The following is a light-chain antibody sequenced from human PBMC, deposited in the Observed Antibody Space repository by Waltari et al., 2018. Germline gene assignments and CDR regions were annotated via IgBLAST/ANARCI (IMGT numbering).Light chain of an antibody. CDR2: DAS. J-gene: IGKJ5*01. Sequence: EIVLTQSPATLPLSPGERATLSCRASQSVSRYLAWYQQKPGQAPRLLIYDASNRATGIPARFSGSGSGTEFTLTISGLEPEDFAVYYCQQRRNWPPITFGQGTRLEIK. V-gene: IGKV3-11*01. CDR1: QSVSRY. CDR3: QQRRNWPPIT.